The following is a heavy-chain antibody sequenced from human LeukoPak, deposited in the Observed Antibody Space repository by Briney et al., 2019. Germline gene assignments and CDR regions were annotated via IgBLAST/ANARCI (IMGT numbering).Heavy chain of an antibody. CDR2: ISSSSSYI. CDR1: GFTFSSYS. V-gene: IGHV3-21*01. CDR3: ARVNDYGDYGY. J-gene: IGHJ4*02. D-gene: IGHD4-17*01. Sequence: GGSLRLSCAAPGFTFSSYSMNWVRQAPGKGLEWVSSISSSSSYIYYADSVKGRFTISRDNAKNSLYLQMNGLRAEDTAVYYCARVNDYGDYGYWGQGTLVTVSS.